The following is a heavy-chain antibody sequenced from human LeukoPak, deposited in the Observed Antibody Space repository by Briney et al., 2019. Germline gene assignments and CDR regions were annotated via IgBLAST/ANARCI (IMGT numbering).Heavy chain of an antibody. Sequence: QLWGSLRLSCAASGFTFSSYAMSCVRQAPGKGLEWVSRIDNAGSITTYADSVKGRFTISRDNAENTLYLQTNSLRVEDTAVYYCVRSAFHAGSGNYYDYWGQGTLVTVSS. D-gene: IGHD3-22*01. J-gene: IGHJ4*02. CDR3: VRSAFHAGSGNYYDY. CDR1: GFTFSSYA. V-gene: IGHV3-74*03. CDR2: IDNAGSIT.